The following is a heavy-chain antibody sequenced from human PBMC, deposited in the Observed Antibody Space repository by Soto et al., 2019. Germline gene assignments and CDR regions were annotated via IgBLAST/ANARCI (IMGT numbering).Heavy chain of an antibody. CDR1: GFTFSSYA. J-gene: IGHJ6*02. Sequence: QVQLVESGGGVVQPGRSLRLTCAASGFTFSSYAMHWDRQAPGKGLEWVAVISYDGSNKYYADSVKGRFTISRDNSKNTLYLQMNSLRAEDTAVYYCARALDCYGMDVWGQGTTVTVSS. V-gene: IGHV3-30-3*01. CDR3: ARALDCYGMDV. CDR2: ISYDGSNK.